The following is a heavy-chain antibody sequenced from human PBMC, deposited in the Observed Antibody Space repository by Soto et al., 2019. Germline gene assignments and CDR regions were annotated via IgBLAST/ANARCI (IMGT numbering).Heavy chain of an antibody. J-gene: IGHJ6*02. V-gene: IGHV1-69*12. D-gene: IGHD1-1*01. CDR1: GGTFNSYA. CDR2: IIPIFGTT. CDR3: ARGTVTGSEYNFYYYGMDV. Sequence: QVQLVQSGVEVKKPGSSVKVSCKASGGTFNSYAIDWVRQAPGQGLEWMGGIIPIFGTTNYAQKLQGRVKLTADESTRTGYMELSTLTSEDTAVYYCARGTVTGSEYNFYYYGMDVWGQGTTVIVSS.